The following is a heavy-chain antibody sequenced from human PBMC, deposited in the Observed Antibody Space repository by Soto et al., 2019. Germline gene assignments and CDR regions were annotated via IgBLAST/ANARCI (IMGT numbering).Heavy chain of an antibody. J-gene: IGHJ3*02. CDR1: GGSISSSNW. CDR3: ARAGATSSGWYGDAFDI. D-gene: IGHD6-19*01. Sequence: QVQLQESGPGLVKPSGTLSLTCAVSGGSISSSNWWSWVRQHPGKGLEWIGEIYHSGSTNYNPSRKSLVTISVDKSKNQFSLKLSSVTAADTAVYYCARAGATSSGWYGDAFDIWGQGTMVTVSS. V-gene: IGHV4-4*02. CDR2: IYHSGST.